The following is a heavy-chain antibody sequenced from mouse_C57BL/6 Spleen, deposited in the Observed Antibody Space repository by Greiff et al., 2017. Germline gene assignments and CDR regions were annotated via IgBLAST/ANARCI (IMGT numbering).Heavy chain of an antibody. CDR2: IYPGDGDT. D-gene: IGHD1-1*02. CDR1: GYAFSSSW. V-gene: IGHV1-82*01. Sequence: VQLQQSGPELVKPGASVKISCKASGYAFSSSWMNWVKQRPGKGLEWIGRIYPGDGDTNYNGKFKGKATLTADKSSSTAYMQLSSLTSEDSAVYFCARRGGWYFDVGGTGTTVTVSS. J-gene: IGHJ1*03. CDR3: ARRGGWYFDV.